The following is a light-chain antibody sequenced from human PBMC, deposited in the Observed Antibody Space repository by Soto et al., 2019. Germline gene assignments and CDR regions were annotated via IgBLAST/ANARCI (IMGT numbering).Light chain of an antibody. CDR1: QSVSSSY. CDR2: GAS. V-gene: IGKV3-20*01. CDR3: HQYGSSPWT. Sequence: ETVLTQSPATLSLSPGERATLSCRASQSVSSSYLAWYQQKPGQAPGRLIYGASSRATGIPDRFSGSGSGTDFTLTISRLEPEDFAVYYCHQYGSSPWTFGQGTKVDIK. J-gene: IGKJ1*01.